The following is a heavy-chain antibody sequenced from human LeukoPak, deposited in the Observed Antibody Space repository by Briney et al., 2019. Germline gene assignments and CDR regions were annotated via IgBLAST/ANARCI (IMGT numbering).Heavy chain of an antibody. D-gene: IGHD1-26*01. Sequence: GGSLRLSCAASGFTFSSYWMSWVRQAPGKGLEWVANMNLDGSEKYYVDSVKGRFTISRDNAKNTLYLQMNSLRAEDTAVYYCARVRSGSSAGNYGMDVWGQGTTVTVSS. CDR2: MNLDGSEK. CDR1: GFTFSSYW. CDR3: ARVRSGSSAGNYGMDV. V-gene: IGHV3-7*01. J-gene: IGHJ6*02.